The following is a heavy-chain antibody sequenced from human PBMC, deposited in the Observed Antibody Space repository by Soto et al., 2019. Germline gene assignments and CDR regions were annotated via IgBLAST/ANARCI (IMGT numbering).Heavy chain of an antibody. CDR3: ARGQWLPRDWFDP. CDR1: GFTFSSYW. V-gene: IGHV3-7*03. D-gene: IGHD6-19*01. Sequence: EVQLVESGGGLVQPGGSLRLSCAASGFTFSSYWMSWVRQAPGKGLEWVANIKQDGSEKYYVDSVKGRFTISRDNAKNSLYLQMNSLRAEDTAVYYCARGQWLPRDWFDPWGQGTLVTVSS. J-gene: IGHJ5*02. CDR2: IKQDGSEK.